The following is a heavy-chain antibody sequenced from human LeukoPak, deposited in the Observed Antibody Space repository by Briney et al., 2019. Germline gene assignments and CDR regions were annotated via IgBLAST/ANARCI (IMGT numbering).Heavy chain of an antibody. CDR2: IYYTGT. Sequence: ASETLSLTCTVSGASISSYYWSWIRQPPGKGLEWIGYIYYTGTSYNPSLKSRVTISADTSKNQFSLNLSSVTAADTAVYYCASRKLGNDYWGQGTLVTVSS. D-gene: IGHD7-27*01. CDR3: ASRKLGNDY. CDR1: GASISSYY. J-gene: IGHJ4*02. V-gene: IGHV4-59*01.